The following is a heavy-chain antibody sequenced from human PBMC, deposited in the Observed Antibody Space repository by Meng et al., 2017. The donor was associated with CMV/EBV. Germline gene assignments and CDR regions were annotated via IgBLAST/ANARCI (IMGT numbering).Heavy chain of an antibody. J-gene: IGHJ6*02. CDR2: MNPNSGNT. V-gene: IGHV1-8*02. CDR1: GYTFTSYD. D-gene: IGHD6-6*01. Sequence: ASVTVSCRASGYTFTSYDINWVRQATGQELEWMGWMNPNSGNTGYAQKFQGRVTMTTDTSTSTAYMELRSLRSDDTAVYYCARDYGERASSSSSKYYYGMDVWGQGTTVTVSS. CDR3: ARDYGERASSSSSKYYYGMDV.